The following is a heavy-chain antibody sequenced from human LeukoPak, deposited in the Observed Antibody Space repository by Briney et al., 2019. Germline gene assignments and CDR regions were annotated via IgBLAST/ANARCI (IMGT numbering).Heavy chain of an antibody. J-gene: IGHJ4*02. CDR2: ISFDGNIK. V-gene: IGHV3-30*18. CDR3: AKEVKLRGAPYGTVDY. CDR1: GFTFSSYG. Sequence: GRSLRLSCAASGFTFSSYGMHWVRQAPGKGLDWVAVISFDGNIKYYADSVKGRFTISRDTSKNTLYLQMNSLRVDDTAVYYCAKEVKLRGAPYGTVDYWGQGTLVTVSS. D-gene: IGHD3-10*01.